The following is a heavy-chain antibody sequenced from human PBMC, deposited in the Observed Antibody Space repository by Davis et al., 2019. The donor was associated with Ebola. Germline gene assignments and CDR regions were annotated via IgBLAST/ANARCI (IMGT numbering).Heavy chain of an antibody. J-gene: IGHJ6*02. CDR3: ARHRGWYCSSTSCYRGGYYGMDV. CDR2: IYPGDSDT. Sequence: GESLKISCKGSGYSFTSYWIGWVRQMPGKGLEWMGIIYPGDSDTRYSPSFQGQVTISADKSISTAYLQWSSLKASDTAMYYCARHRGWYCSSTSCYRGGYYGMDVWGQGTTVTVSS. D-gene: IGHD2-2*02. V-gene: IGHV5-51*01. CDR1: GYSFTSYW.